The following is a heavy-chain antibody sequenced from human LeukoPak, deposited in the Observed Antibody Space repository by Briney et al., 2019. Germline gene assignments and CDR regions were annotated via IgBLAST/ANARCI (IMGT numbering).Heavy chain of an antibody. CDR2: IIPIFGTA. CDR3: ARDRGSGSYYPTYYYYYYMDV. CDR1: GYTFSGHY. V-gene: IGHV1-69*13. Sequence: SVKVSCKASGYTFSGHYMHWVRQAPGQGPEWMGGIIPIFGTANYAQKFQGRVTITADESTSTAYMELSSLRSEDTAVYYCARDRGSGSYYPTYYYYYYMDVWGKGTTVTISS. D-gene: IGHD3-10*01. J-gene: IGHJ6*03.